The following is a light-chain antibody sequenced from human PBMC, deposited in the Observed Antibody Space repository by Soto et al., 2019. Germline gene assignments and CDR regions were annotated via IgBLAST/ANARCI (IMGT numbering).Light chain of an antibody. CDR3: QQYYTTPLT. Sequence: DIVMAQSPDSLAVSLGGRATVNCKSSQSVLYSSNNKNFLAWYQQKPGQPPKLLIYWASSRESGVPDRFSGSGSETDFTLTINSLQAEDVAVYYCQQYYTTPLTFVGGTKVEIK. J-gene: IGKJ4*01. V-gene: IGKV4-1*01. CDR1: QSVLYSSNNKNF. CDR2: WAS.